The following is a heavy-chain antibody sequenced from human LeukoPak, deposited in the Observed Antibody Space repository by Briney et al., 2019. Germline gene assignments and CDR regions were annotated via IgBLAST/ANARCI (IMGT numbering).Heavy chain of an antibody. CDR1: GGSFRGYY. CDR3: ARGRSGSSNPSRYYYYMDV. Sequence: SETLSLTCAVYGGSFRGYYWSWIRQPPGKGLEWIGEINHSGSTNYNPSLKSRVTISVDTSKNQFSLKLSSVTAADTAVYYCARGRSGSSNPSRYYYYMDVWGKGTTVTVSS. CDR2: INHSGST. J-gene: IGHJ6*03. V-gene: IGHV4-34*01. D-gene: IGHD1-26*01.